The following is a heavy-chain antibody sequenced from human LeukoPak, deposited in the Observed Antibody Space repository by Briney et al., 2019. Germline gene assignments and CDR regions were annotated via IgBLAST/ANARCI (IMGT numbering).Heavy chain of an antibody. J-gene: IGHJ4*02. CDR3: AGGDRLYYFDY. CDR1: GYSFTSNW. V-gene: IGHV5-51*01. Sequence: PGESLKISCKGSGYSFTSNWIGWVRQMPGKGLEWMGVMYRGDSDLRYSPSFEGQVTISVDKSISTAYLQWSSLKASDTAMYYCAGGDRLYYFDYWGQGTLVTVSS. D-gene: IGHD2-21*02. CDR2: MYRGDSDL.